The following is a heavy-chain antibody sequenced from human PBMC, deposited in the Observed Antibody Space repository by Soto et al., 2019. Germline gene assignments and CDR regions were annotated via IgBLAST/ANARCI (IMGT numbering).Heavy chain of an antibody. CDR2: IDGVGAGT. CDR1: GFTFTNYW. CDR3: TTVFEY. V-gene: IGHV3-74*01. J-gene: IGHJ4*02. Sequence: QLVQSGGGSVQPGGSLRLSCAASGFTFTNYWMHWVRQVPGKGLVWVSRIDGVGAGTSYSDSVRGRFTISRDNAENMLYMQMNSLRAEDTAVYCCTTVFEYWGEGTLVTVSS.